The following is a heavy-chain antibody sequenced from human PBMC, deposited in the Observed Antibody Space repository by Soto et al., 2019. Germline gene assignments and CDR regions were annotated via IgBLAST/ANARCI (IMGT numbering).Heavy chain of an antibody. Sequence: EVQLVESGGGLVQPGGSLRLSSAASGFTVSSNYMSWVRQAPGKGLEWVSVIYSGGGTYYADSVKGRFTISRHNSKNTLYLQMNSLRAEDTAVYYCARAHAILFFNGMDVWGQGTTVTVSS. CDR2: IYSGGGT. CDR1: GFTVSSNY. CDR3: ARAHAILFFNGMDV. J-gene: IGHJ6*02. D-gene: IGHD2-15*01. V-gene: IGHV3-53*04.